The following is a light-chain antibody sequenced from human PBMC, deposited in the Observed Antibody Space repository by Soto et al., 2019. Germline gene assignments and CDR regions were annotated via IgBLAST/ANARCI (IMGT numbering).Light chain of an antibody. CDR1: QSVSSN. J-gene: IGKJ1*01. CDR3: QQYGTSPQT. CDR2: DTS. V-gene: IGKV3D-15*01. Sequence: EIVMTQSPATVSVSPGERATLACRASQSVSSNLAWYQQKPGQAPGLLIYDTSNRASGVPDRFSGSGSGTEFTLTISSLEPEDFAVYYCQQYGTSPQTFGQGTKVDI.